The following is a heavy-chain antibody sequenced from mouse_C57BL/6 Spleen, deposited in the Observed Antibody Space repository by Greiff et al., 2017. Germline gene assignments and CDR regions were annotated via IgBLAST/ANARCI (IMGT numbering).Heavy chain of an antibody. V-gene: IGHV1-15*01. CDR3: TRHLYYYGSSYLPFDY. Sequence: VQLQQSGAELVRPGASVTLSCKDSGYTFTDYEMHWVKQTPVNGLEWIGAIDPETGGNAYNQKFKGKAILTADKSSSTAYMELLSLTSEDSAVYYCTRHLYYYGSSYLPFDYWGQGTTLTVSS. D-gene: IGHD1-1*01. CDR1: GYTFTDYE. J-gene: IGHJ2*01. CDR2: IDPETGGN.